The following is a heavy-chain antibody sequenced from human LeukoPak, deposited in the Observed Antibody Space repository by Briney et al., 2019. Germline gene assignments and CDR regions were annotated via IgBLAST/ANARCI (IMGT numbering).Heavy chain of an antibody. D-gene: IGHD2-15*01. V-gene: IGHV4-34*01. CDR1: GESLNSYY. CDR2: IYESGTT. Sequence: TSETLSLTCAVYGESLNSYYWSWVRQPPGEGLEWIGEIYESGTTKYNPSLKSRVAISMVPSKQQFSLILSSVTAADTAVYYCARGAWATRLASWGLGTPVIVPS. J-gene: IGHJ4*02. CDR3: ARGAWATRLAS.